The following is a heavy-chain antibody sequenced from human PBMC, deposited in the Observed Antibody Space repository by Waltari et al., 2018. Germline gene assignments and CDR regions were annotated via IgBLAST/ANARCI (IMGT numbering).Heavy chain of an antibody. V-gene: IGHV4-59*01. CDR3: ARSYSSGWGRDYYFDY. Sequence: QVQLQESGPGLVKPSETLSLTCTVSGGSISSYYWSWIRQPPGKGLEWIGYIYYSGSTNYNPALKSRVTISVDTSKNQFSLKLSSVTAADTAVYYCARSYSSGWGRDYYFDYWGQGTLVTVSS. J-gene: IGHJ4*02. CDR2: IYYSGST. D-gene: IGHD6-19*01. CDR1: GGSISSYY.